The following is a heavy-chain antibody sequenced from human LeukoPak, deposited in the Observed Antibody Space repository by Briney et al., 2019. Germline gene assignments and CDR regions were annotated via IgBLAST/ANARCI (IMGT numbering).Heavy chain of an antibody. Sequence: SETLSLTCTVSGGSISTYYWSWIRQPPRKGLEWIGYVYYSGSTNCNPSLKSRVTISVDTSKNQFSLKLSSVTAADTAVYYCARLPRYCSTTTCHLNYFDFWGQGTLVTVSS. J-gene: IGHJ4*02. CDR2: VYYSGST. CDR3: ARLPRYCSTTTCHLNYFDF. CDR1: GGSISTYY. V-gene: IGHV4-59*01. D-gene: IGHD2-2*01.